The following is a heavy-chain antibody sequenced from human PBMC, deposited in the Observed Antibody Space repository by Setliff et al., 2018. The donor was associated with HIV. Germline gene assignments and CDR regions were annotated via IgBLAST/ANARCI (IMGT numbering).Heavy chain of an antibody. V-gene: IGHV3-53*01. CDR1: GFTVSSNY. CDR2: IFIGGST. D-gene: IGHD2-15*01. J-gene: IGHJ2*01. Sequence: GGSLRLSCAASGFTVSSNYMSWVRRAPGKGLEWVSVIFIGGSTYYADSVKGRFTISRDNSKNTLYLQMNSLRAEDTAVYYCARVVVAATTWYFDLWGRGTLVTVSS. CDR3: ARVVVAATTWYFDL.